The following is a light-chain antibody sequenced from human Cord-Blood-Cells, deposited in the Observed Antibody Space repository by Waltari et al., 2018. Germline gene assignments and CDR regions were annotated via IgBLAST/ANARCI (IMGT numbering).Light chain of an antibody. V-gene: IGLV2-8*01. CDR2: EVS. Sequence: QSALTQPPSASGSPGQSVTISCTGTSSDVGGYNYVSWYQQHPGKAPNLMIYEVSKRPSGVPDRFSGSKSGNTASLTVSGLRAEDEADYYCSSYAGSNNLVVGGGTKLTVL. J-gene: IGLJ2*01. CDR1: SSDVGGYNY. CDR3: SSYAGSNNLV.